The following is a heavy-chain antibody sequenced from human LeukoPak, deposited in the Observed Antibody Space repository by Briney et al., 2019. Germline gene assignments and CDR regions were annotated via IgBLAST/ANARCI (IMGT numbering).Heavy chain of an antibody. CDR1: GFTFSSYA. Sequence: GGSLRLSCATSGFTFSSYAMYWVRQAPGKGLEWVVVIWYDGSKKYYADSVKGRFTISRDNSKNTLDLQMNSLRVEDTAVYYCAKDEGVGSWGNTWGLIYWGQGSLVTVSS. CDR2: IWYDGSKK. D-gene: IGHD6-6*01. J-gene: IGHJ4*02. V-gene: IGHV3-33*06. CDR3: AKDEGVGSWGNTWGLIY.